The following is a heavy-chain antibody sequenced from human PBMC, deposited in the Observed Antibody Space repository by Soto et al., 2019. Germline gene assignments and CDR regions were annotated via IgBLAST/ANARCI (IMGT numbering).Heavy chain of an antibody. D-gene: IGHD3-9*01. V-gene: IGHV5-51*01. Sequence: ESLKISCKGSGYDFTDYWIAWVRQMPGKGLEWMGNIYPGDSDTRYSPSFQGQVTFSVDKSITTAYLQWDSLMATDTAMYYCARQWDYNILTGSYYCSAHWGQGNLVSGSS. J-gene: IGHJ1*01. CDR2: IYPGDSDT. CDR3: ARQWDYNILTGSYYCSAH. CDR1: GYDFTDYW.